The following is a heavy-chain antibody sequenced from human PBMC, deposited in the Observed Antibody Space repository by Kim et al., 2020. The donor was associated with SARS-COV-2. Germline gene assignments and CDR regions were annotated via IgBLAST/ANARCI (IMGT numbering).Heavy chain of an antibody. J-gene: IGHJ6*02. CDR2: INSDGSST. CDR1: GFTFSSYW. CDR3: ARAAGAPYYYYVWTS. Sequence: GGSLRLSCAASGFTFSSYWMHWVRQAPGKGLVWVSRINSDGSSTSYADSVKGRFTISRDNAKNTLYLQMNSLRAEDTAVYYCARAAGAPYYYYVWTSGAKGPRSPSP. V-gene: IGHV3-74*01.